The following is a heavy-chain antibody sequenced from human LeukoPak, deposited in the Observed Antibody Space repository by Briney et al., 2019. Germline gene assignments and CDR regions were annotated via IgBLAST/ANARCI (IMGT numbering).Heavy chain of an antibody. Sequence: ASVKVSCKGSGYTFTSNYIHWVRQDPGQGLEWVGMIYPKDGSTSYAPKSPGTVTAPRDTSTSTVHMELSGLRFEDTAVYYCARDQEGFDYWGQGTLVTVSS. CDR1: GYTFTSNY. CDR3: ARDQEGFDY. CDR2: IYPKDGST. V-gene: IGHV1-46*01. J-gene: IGHJ4*02.